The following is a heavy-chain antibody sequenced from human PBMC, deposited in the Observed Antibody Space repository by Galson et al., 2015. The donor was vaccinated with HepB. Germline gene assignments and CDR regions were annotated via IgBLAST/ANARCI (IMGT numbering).Heavy chain of an antibody. D-gene: IGHD1-26*01. Sequence: ETLSLTCTVSGGSISSSSYYWGWIRQPPGKGLEWIGSIYYSGSTYYNPSLKSRVTISVDTSKNQFSLKLSSVTAADTAVYYCARSPGSYSFDYWGQGTLVTVSS. V-gene: IGHV4-39*07. CDR3: ARSPGSYSFDY. CDR1: GGSISSSSYY. CDR2: IYYSGST. J-gene: IGHJ4*02.